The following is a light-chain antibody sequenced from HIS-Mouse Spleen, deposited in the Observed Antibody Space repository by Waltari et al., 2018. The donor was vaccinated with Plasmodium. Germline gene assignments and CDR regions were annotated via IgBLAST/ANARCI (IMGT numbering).Light chain of an antibody. J-gene: IGLJ3*02. CDR1: SSNVGSYNL. CDR3: CSYTSSSTWV. CDR2: EGS. V-gene: IGLV2-23*01. Sequence: QSALTQPASVSGSPGQSITLPCTGTSSNVGSYNLVSCYQQHPGKAPKLMIYEGSKRPSGVSNRFSGSKSGNTASLTISGLQAEDEADYYCCSYTSSSTWVFGGGTKLTVL.